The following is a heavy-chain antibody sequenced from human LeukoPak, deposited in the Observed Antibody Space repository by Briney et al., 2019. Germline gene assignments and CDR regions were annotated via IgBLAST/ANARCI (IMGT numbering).Heavy chain of an antibody. CDR3: ECSGGSWCNY. CDR2: ISGSGGST. Sequence: GGTLRLSCAASGLIFSSYCMSWASHAPGKGLVWVSAISGSGGSTLYADSVKGRFTISRDNSKNKLYLPKNSLSAGDAAVYYCECSGGSWCNYWGQGTLVTVPS. J-gene: IGHJ4*02. D-gene: IGHD2-15*01. CDR1: GLIFSSYC. V-gene: IGHV3-23*01.